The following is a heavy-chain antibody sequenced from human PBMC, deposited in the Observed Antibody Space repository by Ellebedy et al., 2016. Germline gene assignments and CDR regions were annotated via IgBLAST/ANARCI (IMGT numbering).Heavy chain of an antibody. CDR1: GGSISSYY. V-gene: IGHV4-30-4*01. Sequence: SETLSLXXTVSGGSISSYYWSWVRQPPGKGLEWIGYIYYSGSTYYSPSLKSRATISVDTSNNQFSLNLRAVTAADTGVYYCAREGRLWFGELLSYYFDNWGQGTLVTVSS. CDR3: AREGRLWFGELLSYYFDN. D-gene: IGHD3-10*01. CDR2: IYYSGST. J-gene: IGHJ4*02.